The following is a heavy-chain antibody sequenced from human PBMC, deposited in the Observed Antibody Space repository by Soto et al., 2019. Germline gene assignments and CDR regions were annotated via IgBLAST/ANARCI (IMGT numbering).Heavy chain of an antibody. CDR1: GFTFSSYA. D-gene: IGHD1-26*01. Sequence: GGSLRLSCAASGFTFSSYAMSWVRQSPGKGLEWVSAISGSGGSTYYADSVKGRFTISRDNSKNTLYLQMNSLRAEDTAVYYCAKRGTLTGAPGAVDVWGQGTTVTVSS. J-gene: IGHJ6*02. V-gene: IGHV3-23*01. CDR3: AKRGTLTGAPGAVDV. CDR2: ISGSGGST.